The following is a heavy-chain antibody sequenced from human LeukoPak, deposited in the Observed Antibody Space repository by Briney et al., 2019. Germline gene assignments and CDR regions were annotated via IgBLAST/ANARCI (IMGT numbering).Heavy chain of an antibody. Sequence: SETLSLTCAVYGGSFSGYYWSWIRQPPGKGLEWIGEINHSGSTNYNPSLKSRVTISVDTSKNQFSLKLSSVTAADTAVYYCARALEWQYYFDYWGQGTLVTVSS. CDR1: GGSFSGYY. D-gene: IGHD3-3*01. J-gene: IGHJ4*02. CDR3: ARALEWQYYFDY. V-gene: IGHV4-34*01. CDR2: INHSGST.